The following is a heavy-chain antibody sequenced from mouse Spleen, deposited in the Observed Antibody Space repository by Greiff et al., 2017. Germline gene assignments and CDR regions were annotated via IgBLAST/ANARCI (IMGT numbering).Heavy chain of an antibody. V-gene: IGHV1-50*01. D-gene: IGHD1-1*01. J-gene: IGHJ3*01. CDR1: GYTFTSYW. Sequence: QVQLQQPGAELVKPGASVKLSCKASGYTFTSYWMQWVKQRPGQGLEWIGEIDPSDSYTNYNQKFKGKATLTVDTSSSTAYMQLSSLTSEDSAVYYCARCGYYDGSSLWFAYWGQGTLVTVSA. CDR2: IDPSDSYT. CDR3: ARCGYYDGSSLWFAY.